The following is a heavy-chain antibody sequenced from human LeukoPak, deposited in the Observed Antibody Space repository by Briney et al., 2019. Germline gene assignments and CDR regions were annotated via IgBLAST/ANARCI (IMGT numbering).Heavy chain of an antibody. D-gene: IGHD6-19*01. CDR2: FSGSGPTT. Sequence: GGSLRLSCAASGFTFSPYAMSWVRQAPGKGLEWVSVFSGSGPTTFYADSVKGRFTISRDNSKNTLYLQMNSLRAEDTAVYYCARDTPSVAGYYFDYWGQGTLVTVSS. V-gene: IGHV3-23*01. CDR1: GFTFSPYA. CDR3: ARDTPSVAGYYFDY. J-gene: IGHJ4*02.